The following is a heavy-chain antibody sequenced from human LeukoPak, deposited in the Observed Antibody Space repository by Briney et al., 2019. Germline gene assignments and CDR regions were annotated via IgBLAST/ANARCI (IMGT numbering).Heavy chain of an antibody. D-gene: IGHD3-22*01. CDR1: GYTFTSYG. CDR2: ISAYNGNT. CDR3: ARSRGNYYDSSGYSLGAFDI. Sequence: GASVKVSCKASGYTFTSYGISWVRQAPGQGLEWMVGISAYNGNTNYAQKLQGKVTMTTDTYTSTAYMELRSLRSDDTAVYYCARSRGNYYDSSGYSLGAFDIWGQGTMVTVSS. V-gene: IGHV1-18*01. J-gene: IGHJ3*02.